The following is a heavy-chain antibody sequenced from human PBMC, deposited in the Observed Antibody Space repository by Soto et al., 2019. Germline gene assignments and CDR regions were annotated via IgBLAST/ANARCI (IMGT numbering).Heavy chain of an antibody. V-gene: IGHV3-11*01. J-gene: IGHJ4*02. Sequence: AGGSLRLSCAASGFTFSDYYMSWIRQAPGKGLEWVSYISSSGTIISYADSVKGRFTISRDNAKNSLYLQMNSLRAEDTAVYYCARDLGYYDSSGYFDYWGQGTLVTVSS. D-gene: IGHD3-22*01. CDR3: ARDLGYYDSSGYFDY. CDR1: GFTFSDYY. CDR2: ISSSGTII.